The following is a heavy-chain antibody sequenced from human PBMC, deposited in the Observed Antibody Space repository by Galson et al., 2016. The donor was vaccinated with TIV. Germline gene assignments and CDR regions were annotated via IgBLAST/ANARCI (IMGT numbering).Heavy chain of an antibody. D-gene: IGHD3-22*01. V-gene: IGHV2-70*11. Sequence: PALVKPPQTLTLTCTFSGFSLNTDGMCVNWIRQPPGKALEWLARIDWDDDKSYSPSPKSRLTIPKDTSKNQVVLTMTNMDPVDTATYYCARISGYYDTTGHYIPRSFDYWGQGALVTVSS. CDR2: IDWDDDK. CDR3: ARISGYYDTTGHYIPRSFDY. CDR1: GFSLNTDGMC. J-gene: IGHJ4*02.